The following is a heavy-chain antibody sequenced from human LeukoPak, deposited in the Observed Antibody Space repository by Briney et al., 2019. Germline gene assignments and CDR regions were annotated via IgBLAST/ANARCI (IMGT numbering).Heavy chain of an antibody. D-gene: IGHD2-2*01. CDR2: INPNSGGT. V-gene: IGHV1-2*02. Sequence: ASVKVSCKASGYTFTDYYIQWMRQAPGQGLEWMGWINPNSGGTNYAQKFQGRVTMTRDTSISTAYMELSRLRSDDTAVYYCARDQSSTSSHYCYYYGMDVWGQGTTVTVSS. CDR1: GYTFTDYY. J-gene: IGHJ6*02. CDR3: ARDQSSTSSHYCYYYGMDV.